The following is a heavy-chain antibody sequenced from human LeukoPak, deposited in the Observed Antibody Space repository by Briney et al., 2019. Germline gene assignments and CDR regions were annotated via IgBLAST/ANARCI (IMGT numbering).Heavy chain of an antibody. CDR2: IYYSGRT. J-gene: IGHJ4*02. V-gene: IGHV4-59*12. Sequence: SETLSLTCTVSGDSISSYYWSWIRQPPGKGLEWIGYIYYSGRTNYNPSLESRVTMSVDMSENHISLKLTSVTAADTAVYYCAREGGPYRPLDYSGQGTLVTVSS. CDR1: GDSISSYY. CDR3: AREGGPYRPLDY.